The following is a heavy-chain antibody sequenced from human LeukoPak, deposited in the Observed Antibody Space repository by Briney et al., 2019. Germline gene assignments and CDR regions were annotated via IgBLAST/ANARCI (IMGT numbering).Heavy chain of an antibody. D-gene: IGHD3-16*01. CDR1: GGSFGSGGYS. CDR3: ARDYEGHDY. Sequence: PSETLSLTCAVSGGSFGSGGYSWSWIRQPPGKGLAWIGSIYYSGSTYYNPSLKSRVTVSVDTSKNQFSLKLSSVTAADTAVYYCARDYEGHDYWGQGTLVTVSS. CDR2: IYYSGST. V-gene: IGHV4-39*07. J-gene: IGHJ4*02.